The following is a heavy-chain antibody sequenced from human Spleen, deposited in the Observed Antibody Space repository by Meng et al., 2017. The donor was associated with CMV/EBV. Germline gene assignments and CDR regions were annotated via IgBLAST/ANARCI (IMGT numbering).Heavy chain of an antibody. Sequence: SGFDFCSWVMHRVGQGPGKELEWVSSITRSDGTPYTTDSVKGRVTTSKDNSKNTLYLHMNSLRADDTTIYYCARGSEASGWLASDSWGQGTLVTVSS. CDR1: GFDFCSWV. D-gene: IGHD6-19*01. CDR3: ARGSEASGWLASDS. J-gene: IGHJ4*02. CDR2: ITRSDGTP. V-gene: IGHV3-23*01.